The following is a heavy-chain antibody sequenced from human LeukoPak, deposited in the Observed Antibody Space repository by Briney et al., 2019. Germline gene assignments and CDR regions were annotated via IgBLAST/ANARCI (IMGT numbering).Heavy chain of an antibody. Sequence: GGSLRLSCAASGFTFSSYAMSWARQAPGKGLEWVSAISGSGGSTYYADSVKGRFTISRDNSKNTLYLQMNSLRAEDTAVYYCAKDVSSSWPNYYGMDVWGQGTTVTVSS. V-gene: IGHV3-23*01. CDR1: GFTFSSYA. CDR3: AKDVSSSWPNYYGMDV. J-gene: IGHJ6*02. CDR2: ISGSGGST. D-gene: IGHD3-10*01.